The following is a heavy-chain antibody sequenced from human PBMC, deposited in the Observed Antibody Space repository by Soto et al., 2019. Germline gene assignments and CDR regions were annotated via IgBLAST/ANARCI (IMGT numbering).Heavy chain of an antibody. J-gene: IGHJ6*02. Sequence: QVQLVESGGGVVQPGRSLRLSCAASGFTFSSYAMHWVRQAPGKGLEWVAVISYDGSNKYYADSVKGRFTISRDNSKNTLYLQRNSLRAEDTAVYYCARPAYGSGSLHSYGMDVWGQGTTVTVSS. CDR2: ISYDGSNK. V-gene: IGHV3-30-3*01. CDR3: ARPAYGSGSLHSYGMDV. CDR1: GFTFSSYA. D-gene: IGHD3-10*01.